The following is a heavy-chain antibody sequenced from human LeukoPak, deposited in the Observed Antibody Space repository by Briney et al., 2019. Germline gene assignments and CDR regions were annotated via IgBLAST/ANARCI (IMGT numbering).Heavy chain of an antibody. Sequence: PGGSLRLSCTAPGFTFSQYEMNWVRQAPRKGRGWGAYITRGGGVLQYADSVQGRFTISRDNAQSSLFLKMNSLRAEDTAVYYCARDMVRGVKDAFDSWGQGTLVTVSS. J-gene: IGHJ5*01. D-gene: IGHD3-10*01. CDR2: ITRGGGVL. CDR3: ARDMVRGVKDAFDS. CDR1: GFTFSQYE. V-gene: IGHV3-48*03.